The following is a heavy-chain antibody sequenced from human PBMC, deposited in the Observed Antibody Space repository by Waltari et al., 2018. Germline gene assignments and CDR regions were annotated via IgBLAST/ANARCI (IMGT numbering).Heavy chain of an antibody. D-gene: IGHD3-10*01. Sequence: EVQLVESGGGLVKPGGSLRLSCAASGFTFSSYSMNWVRQAPGKGLEWLSSIRRNTNYLSYADSMKGRFTISRDNAKNSLYLQMNSLRAEDTAVYYCARDPFHFGSGSERSYYFEYWGQGTLVTVSS. CDR1: GFTFSSYS. J-gene: IGHJ4*02. CDR2: IRRNTNYL. CDR3: ARDPFHFGSGSERSYYFEY. V-gene: IGHV3-21*01.